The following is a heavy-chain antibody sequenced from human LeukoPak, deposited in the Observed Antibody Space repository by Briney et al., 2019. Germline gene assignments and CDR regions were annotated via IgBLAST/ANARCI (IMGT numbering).Heavy chain of an antibody. J-gene: IGHJ4*02. V-gene: IGHV3-20*01. D-gene: IGHD3-16*01. CDR2: LNRNGDIT. Sequence: GGSLRLSCAASGFTFDDYGMSWVRQAPGKGLEWVSGLNRNGDITGYADSVKGRFVISRDNAKNSLYLQMDSLRAEDTALYHCARKGVGGELGGFDYWGQGTLVTVSS. CDR3: ARKGVGGELGGFDY. CDR1: GFTFDDYG.